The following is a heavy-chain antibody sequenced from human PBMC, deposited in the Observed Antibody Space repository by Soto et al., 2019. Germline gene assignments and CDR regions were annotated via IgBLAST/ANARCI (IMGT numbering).Heavy chain of an antibody. CDR1: GDSISTYY. CDR2: IYYSGST. CDR3: ARNRVFRNPSLYFYYYYGMDV. Sequence: QVQLQESGPGLVKPSETLSLTCTVSGDSISTYYWSWIRQPPGKGLVGLGLIYYSGSTNYHPSLRSRVTRSVDTSKTQLSLRLSSVTAADTVVYYCARNRVFRNPSLYFYYYYGMDVWGQGTTVTVSS. D-gene: IGHD2-8*01. V-gene: IGHV4-59*01. J-gene: IGHJ6*02.